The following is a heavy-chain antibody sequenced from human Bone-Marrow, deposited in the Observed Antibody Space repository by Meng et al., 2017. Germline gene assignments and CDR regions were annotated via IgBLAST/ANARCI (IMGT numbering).Heavy chain of an antibody. Sequence: ASVKVSCKASGYTFTSYDISWVRQAPGQGLEWMGWISAYNGNTNYAQKLQGRVTMTTDTSKSTAYMELRSLRSDDTAVYYCARVLEHIVVVTAIPVPVPNAFDIWGQGTMVTVSS. CDR1: GYTFTSYD. V-gene: IGHV1-18*01. D-gene: IGHD2-21*02. CDR3: ARVLEHIVVVTAIPVPVPNAFDI. J-gene: IGHJ3*02. CDR2: ISAYNGNT.